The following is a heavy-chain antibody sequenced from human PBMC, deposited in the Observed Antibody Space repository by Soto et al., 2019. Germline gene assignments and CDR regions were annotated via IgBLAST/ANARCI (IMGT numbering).Heavy chain of an antibody. V-gene: IGHV4-31*03. Sequence: QVQLQESGPGLVKPSQTLSLTCTVSGGSISSGGFFWSWIRQHPGRGLEWIGYIYSSGSTYYSPSFKSRVTIAVDASKNQFSQKLISVTAADTAVYYCARGGSLQEPDYWGQGTLVTVSS. CDR1: GGSISSGGFF. J-gene: IGHJ4*02. CDR3: ARGGSLQEPDY. CDR2: IYSSGST.